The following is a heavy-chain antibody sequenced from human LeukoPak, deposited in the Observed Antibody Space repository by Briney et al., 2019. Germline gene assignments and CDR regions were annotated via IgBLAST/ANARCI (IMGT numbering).Heavy chain of an antibody. Sequence: SETLSLTCTVSDGSISSRPYDWGWIRQPPGKGLEYIGSISSSGSTYYNPSLQSRVTISVDASKKQFSLKLGSVTPADTAVYFCARGGGTFDYWGQGTLVTVSS. CDR2: ISSSGST. D-gene: IGHD2-15*01. CDR3: ARGGGTFDY. CDR1: DGSISSRPYD. J-gene: IGHJ4*02. V-gene: IGHV4-39*07.